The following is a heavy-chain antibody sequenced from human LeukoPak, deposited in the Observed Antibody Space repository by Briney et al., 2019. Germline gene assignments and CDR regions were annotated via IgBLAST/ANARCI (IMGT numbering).Heavy chain of an antibody. J-gene: IGHJ4*02. Sequence: ASVKVSCKASGYTSTSYGISWVRQAPGQGLEWMGWISAYNGNTNYAQKLQGRVTMTTDTSTSTAYMELRSLRSDDTAVYYCARDWDYYDSSGYYHYFDYWGQGTLVTVSS. D-gene: IGHD3-22*01. CDR1: GYTSTSYG. V-gene: IGHV1-18*01. CDR3: ARDWDYYDSSGYYHYFDY. CDR2: ISAYNGNT.